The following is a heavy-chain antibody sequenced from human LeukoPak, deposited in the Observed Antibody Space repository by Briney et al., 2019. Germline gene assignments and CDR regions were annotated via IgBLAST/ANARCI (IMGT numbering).Heavy chain of an antibody. CDR1: GYTFTSYG. CDR3: ARVTYSSGRTHYYHYYGMDV. CDR2: ISAYNGNT. Sequence: ASVKVSCKASGYTFTSYGISWVRQAPGQGLEWMGWISAYNGNTNYAQKLQGRVTMTTDTSTSTAYMELRSLRSDDTAVYYCARVTYSSGRTHYYHYYGMDVWGQGTTVTVSS. V-gene: IGHV1-18*01. J-gene: IGHJ6*02. D-gene: IGHD6-19*01.